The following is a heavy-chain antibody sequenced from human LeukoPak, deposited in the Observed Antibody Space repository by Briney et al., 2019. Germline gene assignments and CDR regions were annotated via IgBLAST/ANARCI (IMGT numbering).Heavy chain of an antibody. D-gene: IGHD1-26*01. J-gene: IGHJ4*02. Sequence: GGSLRLSCGASGFTFSNYEMNWVRQTPGKGLKWISYISSSGSAIYYADSAKGRFTISRDNAKNSLYLQMASLRAEDPAAYYCARGRIMGASTGGTYYFDNWGQGTLVTVSS. CDR2: ISSSGSAI. CDR1: GFTFSNYE. V-gene: IGHV3-48*03. CDR3: ARGRIMGASTGGTYYFDN.